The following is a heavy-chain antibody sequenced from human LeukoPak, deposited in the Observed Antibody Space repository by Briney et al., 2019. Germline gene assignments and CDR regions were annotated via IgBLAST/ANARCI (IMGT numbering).Heavy chain of an antibody. D-gene: IGHD3-9*01. CDR3: AKWGDYDVLTGYYVSDY. Sequence: PGGSLRLSCAASAFTFSNYAMSWVRQAPGKGLEWVSAITGSGGNTYYADSVKGRFTISRDNSKNTVFLQMNSLRAEDTAVYYCAKWGDYDVLTGYYVSDYWGQGTLLTVSS. CDR1: AFTFSNYA. J-gene: IGHJ4*02. V-gene: IGHV3-23*01. CDR2: ITGSGGNT.